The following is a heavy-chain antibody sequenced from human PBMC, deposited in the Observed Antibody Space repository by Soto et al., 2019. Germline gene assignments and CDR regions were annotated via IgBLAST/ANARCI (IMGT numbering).Heavy chain of an antibody. D-gene: IGHD1-26*01. CDR3: ARETRLYSGSVDWFDP. CDR1: GGTFSSYA. J-gene: IGHJ5*02. CDR2: IIPIFGTA. V-gene: IGHV1-69*06. Sequence: QVQLVQSGAEVKKPGSSVKVSCKASGGTFSSYAISWVRQAPGQGLEWMGGIIPIFGTANYAQKFQGRVKITADKSTSTAYMELSSLRSEDTAVYYCARETRLYSGSVDWFDPWGQGTLVTVSS.